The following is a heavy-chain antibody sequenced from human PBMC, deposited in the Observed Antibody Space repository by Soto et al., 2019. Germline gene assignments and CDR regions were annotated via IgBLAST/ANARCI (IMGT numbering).Heavy chain of an antibody. CDR1: GGTFSSYA. Sequence: GASVKVSWKASGGTFSSYAISWVRQAPGQGLEWMGGIIPIFGTANYAQKFQGRVTITADESTSTAYMELSSLRSEDTAVYYCARDQYSSTDNWFDPWGQGTLVPVSS. CDR3: ARDQYSSTDNWFDP. CDR2: IIPIFGTA. V-gene: IGHV1-69*13. J-gene: IGHJ5*02. D-gene: IGHD6-13*01.